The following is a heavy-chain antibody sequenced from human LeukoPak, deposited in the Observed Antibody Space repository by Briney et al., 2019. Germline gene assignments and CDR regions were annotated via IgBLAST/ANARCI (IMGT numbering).Heavy chain of an antibody. V-gene: IGHV4-34*01. CDR3: ARGGKVRGVIS. CDR2: INHSGST. J-gene: IGHJ4*02. Sequence: KTSETLSLTCAVYGGSFSGYYWSWIRQPPGKRLEWIGEINHSGSTNYNPSLKSRVTISADTSKNQFSLKLSSVTAADTAVYYCARGGKVRGVISWGLGTLVTVSS. D-gene: IGHD3-10*01. CDR1: GGSFSGYY.